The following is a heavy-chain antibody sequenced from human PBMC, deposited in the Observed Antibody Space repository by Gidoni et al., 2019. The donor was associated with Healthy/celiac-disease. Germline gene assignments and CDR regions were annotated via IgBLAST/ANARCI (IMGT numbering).Heavy chain of an antibody. D-gene: IGHD5-12*01. CDR1: GYTFTGYY. CDR3: ARVHSGYDYYDRGNYGMDV. J-gene: IGHJ6*02. Sequence: QVQLVQSGAEVKKPGASVKVSCKASGYTFTGYYMHWVRQAPGQGLEWMGWINPNSGGTNYAQKFQGRVTMTRDTSISTAYMELSRLRSDDTAVYYCARVHSGYDYYDRGNYGMDVWGQGTTVTVSS. CDR2: INPNSGGT. V-gene: IGHV1-2*02.